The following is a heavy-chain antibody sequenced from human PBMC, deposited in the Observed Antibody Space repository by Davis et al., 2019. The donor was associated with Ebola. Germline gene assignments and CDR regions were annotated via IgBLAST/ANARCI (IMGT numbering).Heavy chain of an antibody. CDR2: IKQDGSEK. CDR3: ARGSGSRYFDWSIDY. J-gene: IGHJ4*02. V-gene: IGHV3-7*03. CDR1: GFTFSSYW. D-gene: IGHD3-9*01. Sequence: GESLKISCAASGFTFSSYWMSWVRQAPGKGLEWVANIKQDGSEKYYVDSVKGRFTISRDNAKNSLYLQMNSLRAEDTAVYYCARGSGSRYFDWSIDYWGQGTLVTVSS.